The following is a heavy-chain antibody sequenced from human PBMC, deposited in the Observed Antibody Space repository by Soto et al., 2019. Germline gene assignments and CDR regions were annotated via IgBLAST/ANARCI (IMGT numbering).Heavy chain of an antibody. CDR1: ESTFRSYS. D-gene: IGHD6-13*01. V-gene: IGHV3-33*08. CDR2: IGSDAKTQ. J-gene: IGHJ4*02. Sequence: GGSLRLSCAASESTFRSYSMHWVRQAPGRGLEWVAVIGSDAKTQYYADSVKGRFTISRDNAKNTLYLQMTSLRVEDRAIYYCVRGKVAAGFDYWGQGALVTVSS. CDR3: VRGKVAAGFDY.